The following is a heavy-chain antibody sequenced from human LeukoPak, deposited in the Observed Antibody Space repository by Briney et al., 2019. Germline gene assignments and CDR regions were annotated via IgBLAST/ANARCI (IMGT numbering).Heavy chain of an antibody. CDR1: GGSISSYY. D-gene: IGHD2/OR15-2a*01. J-gene: IGHJ6*03. CDR2: IYYSGST. Sequence: SETLSLTCTVSGGSISSYYWSWIRQPPGKGLEWIGYIYYSGSTNYNPSLKSRVTISVDTSKNQFSLKLSSVPAADTAVYYCARVKRISMGYYYMDVWGKGTTVTVSS. CDR3: ARVKRISMGYYYMDV. V-gene: IGHV4-59*01.